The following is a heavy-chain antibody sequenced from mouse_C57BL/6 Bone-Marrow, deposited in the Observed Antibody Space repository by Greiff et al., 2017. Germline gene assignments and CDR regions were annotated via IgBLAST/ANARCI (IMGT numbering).Heavy chain of an antibody. J-gene: IGHJ3*01. CDR3: ARSVITSLAY. CDR2: IDPSDSYT. D-gene: IGHD1-1*01. CDR1: GYTFTSYW. V-gene: IGHV1-59*01. Sequence: VQLQQPGAELVRPGTSVKLSCKASGYTFTSYWMHWVKQRPGQGLEWIGVIDPSDSYTNYNQKFKGKATLTVDTSSSTAYMQLSSLTSEDSAVYYCARSVITSLAYWGQGTLVTVSA.